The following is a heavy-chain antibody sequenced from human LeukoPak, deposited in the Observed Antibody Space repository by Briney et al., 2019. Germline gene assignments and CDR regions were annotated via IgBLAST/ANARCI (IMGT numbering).Heavy chain of an antibody. J-gene: IGHJ4*02. CDR1: GFTFSNYA. D-gene: IGHD1-26*01. CDR3: AKDQRWELPHYLDS. V-gene: IGHV3-23*01. CDR2: ISNSGDIT. Sequence: PGGSLRLSCAASGFTFSNYAMSWVRQAPGKGLEWVSAISNSGDITYYADSVRGRFTISRDNSKNTLYVQMNSLRDEDTAVYYCAKDQRWELPHYLDSWGQGTLVTVSS.